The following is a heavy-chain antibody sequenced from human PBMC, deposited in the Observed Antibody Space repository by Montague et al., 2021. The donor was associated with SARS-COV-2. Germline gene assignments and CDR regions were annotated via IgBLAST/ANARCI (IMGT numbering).Heavy chain of an antibody. CDR3: ARFGRGTLAFDL. V-gene: IGHV4-61*02. CDR2: IRTTGHT. J-gene: IGHJ4*02. D-gene: IGHD3-10*01. CDR1: GASISTGIYY. Sequence: TLSLTCTVSGASISTGIYYWSWIRQPAGKGLEWIGRIRTTGHTNYNSSLKSRVSMSVDTSTNQFSLSLTSVTAADTAVYFCARFGRGTLAFDLWGQGTLVTVSS.